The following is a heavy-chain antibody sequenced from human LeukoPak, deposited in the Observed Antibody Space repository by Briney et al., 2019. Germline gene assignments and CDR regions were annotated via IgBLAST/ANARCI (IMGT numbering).Heavy chain of an antibody. V-gene: IGHV3-30*04. Sequence: GRSLRLSCAASGFTFSSYAMHWVRQAPGRGLEWVAVISYDGSNKYYVDSVKGRFTISRDNSKNTLYLQMNSLRAEDTAVYYCAKDSALGAFDIWGQGTMVTVSS. J-gene: IGHJ3*02. CDR3: AKDSALGAFDI. CDR2: ISYDGSNK. CDR1: GFTFSSYA. D-gene: IGHD3-10*01.